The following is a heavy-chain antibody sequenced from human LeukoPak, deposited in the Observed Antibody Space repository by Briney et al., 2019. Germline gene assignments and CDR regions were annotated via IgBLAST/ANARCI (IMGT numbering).Heavy chain of an antibody. CDR3: ARVRSGSYYDY. J-gene: IGHJ4*02. Sequence: PSETLSLTCAVSGGSISSSNWWSWVRQPPGQGLEWIGEIHHSGSSNYNPSLKSRVTISVDKSKNQFSLKLSSVTAADTAVYYCARVRSGSYYDYWGQGTLVTVSS. D-gene: IGHD3-10*01. V-gene: IGHV4-4*02. CDR1: GGSISSSNW. CDR2: IHHSGSS.